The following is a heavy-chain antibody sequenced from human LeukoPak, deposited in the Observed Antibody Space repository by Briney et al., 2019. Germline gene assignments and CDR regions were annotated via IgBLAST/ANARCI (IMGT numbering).Heavy chain of an antibody. CDR1: GGSISSHY. V-gene: IGHV4-59*11. CDR2: IYYSGST. J-gene: IGHJ6*03. D-gene: IGHD1-14*01. CDR3: ARRSGAANRQHYYYYYYMDV. Sequence: SETLSLTCTVSGGSISSHYWSWIRQPPGKGLEWIGYIYYSGSTNYNPSLKSRVTISVDTSKNQFSLKLSSVTAADTAVYYCARRSGAANRQHYYYYYYMDVWGKGTTVTVSS.